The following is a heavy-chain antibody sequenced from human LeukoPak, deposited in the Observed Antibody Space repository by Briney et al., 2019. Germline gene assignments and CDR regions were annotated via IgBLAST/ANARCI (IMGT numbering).Heavy chain of an antibody. D-gene: IGHD2-15*01. CDR3: ARDDLDVYCSGGSCQTTFDY. J-gene: IGHJ4*02. V-gene: IGHV3-48*04. Sequence: HPGGSLRLSCAASGFTFSSYSMNWIRQAPGKGLEWVSYISSSGSTIYYADSVKGRFTISRDNAKNSLYLQMNSLRAEDTAVYYCARDDLDVYCSGGSCQTTFDYWGQGTLVTVSS. CDR2: ISSSGSTI. CDR1: GFTFSSYS.